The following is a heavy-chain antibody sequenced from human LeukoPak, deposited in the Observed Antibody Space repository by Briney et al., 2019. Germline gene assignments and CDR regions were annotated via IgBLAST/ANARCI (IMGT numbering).Heavy chain of an antibody. CDR1: GFTFSSYA. Sequence: GASLRLSCAASGFTFSSYAMSWVRQAPGKGLEWVSAISGSGGSTYYADSVKGRFAISRDNSKNTLYLQMNSLRAEDTAVYYCAKDRYSSSWTGGPFQHWGQGTLVTVSS. D-gene: IGHD6-13*01. CDR3: AKDRYSSSWTGGPFQH. V-gene: IGHV3-23*01. CDR2: ISGSGGST. J-gene: IGHJ1*01.